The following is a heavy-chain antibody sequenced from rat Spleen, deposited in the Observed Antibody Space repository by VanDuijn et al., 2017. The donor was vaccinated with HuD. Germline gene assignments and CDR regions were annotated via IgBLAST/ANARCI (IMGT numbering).Heavy chain of an antibody. V-gene: IGHV5-7*01. J-gene: IGHJ2*01. D-gene: IGHD1-9*01. CDR1: GFTFSDYY. Sequence: EVQLVESGGGLVQPGRSLKLSCVASGFTFSDYYMAWVRQAPTKGLEWVATISYDGSSTYYRDSVKGRFTISRDNAKSTLSLQMDSLRSEDTATYYCARRHYGYTDYFDYWGQGVMVTVSS. CDR2: ISYDGSST. CDR3: ARRHYGYTDYFDY.